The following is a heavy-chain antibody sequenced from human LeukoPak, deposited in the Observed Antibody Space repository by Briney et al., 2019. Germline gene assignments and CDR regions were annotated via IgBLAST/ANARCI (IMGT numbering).Heavy chain of an antibody. J-gene: IGHJ3*02. CDR3: ARVGLIDALDI. D-gene: IGHD3-10*01. CDR2: ISSNSYYI. CDR1: GFSFSSYS. Sequence: GGSLRLSCAASGFSFSSYSMNWVRQAPGKGLEWVSSISSNSYYIYYADSVKGRFTISRDNAKNSLYLQMNSLRAEDTAVYYCARVGLIDALDIWGQGTMVTVAS. V-gene: IGHV3-21*01.